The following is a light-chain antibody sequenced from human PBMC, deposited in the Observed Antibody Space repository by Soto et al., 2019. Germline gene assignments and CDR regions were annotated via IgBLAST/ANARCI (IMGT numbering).Light chain of an antibody. CDR2: AAY. J-gene: IGKJ1*01. CDR3: KQSYSTPRT. CDR1: QSISSY. Sequence: IKMNQSPSSLSASIGDRVTITCRASQSISSYLNWYQQKPGKAPKLLIYAAYSLQSGVQSRFSGSGSGTDFTLTIRSLQPEDFATYYCKQSYSTPRTFGQGTKVDI. V-gene: IGKV1-39*01.